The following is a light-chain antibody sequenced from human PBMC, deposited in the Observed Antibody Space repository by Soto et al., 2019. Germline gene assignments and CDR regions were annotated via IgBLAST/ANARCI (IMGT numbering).Light chain of an antibody. CDR2: DVT. CDR3: CSFAGSYSYV. V-gene: IGLV2-11*01. CDR1: SSDVGRYDY. J-gene: IGLJ1*01. Sequence: VLTQPRSVSASPGQSVTISCTGTSSDVGRYDYVSWYQQHPGKAPKLIVYDVTERPSGVPDRFSGSKSGNTASLTISGLQAEDEADYSCCSFAGSYSYVFGNGTKVTVL.